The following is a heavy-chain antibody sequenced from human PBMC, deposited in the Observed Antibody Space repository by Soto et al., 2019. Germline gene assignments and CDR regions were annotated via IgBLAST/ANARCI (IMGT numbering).Heavy chain of an antibody. CDR3: ARVFDWSSAGYYYYGMDV. CDR1: GYIFTDFG. CDR2: IISVNDKT. D-gene: IGHD3-9*01. J-gene: IGHJ6*02. Sequence: ASVKVSCKASGYIFTDFGIHWVRQAPGQRLEWLGWIISVNDKTLYSPKFQGRLAITRDTSANTAYMDLYSLRSEDSAVYYCARVFDWSSAGYYYYGMDVWGQGTTVTVSS. V-gene: IGHV1-3*01.